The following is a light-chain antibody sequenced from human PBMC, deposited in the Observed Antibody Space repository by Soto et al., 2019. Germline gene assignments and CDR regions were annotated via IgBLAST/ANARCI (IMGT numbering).Light chain of an antibody. CDR3: AAWDDSLNGHV. V-gene: IGLV1-44*01. CDR1: SXNIGSNT. J-gene: IGLJ1*01. CDR2: SNN. Sequence: QSVLTQPPSASGTPGQRVTISCSGSSXNIGSNTVNWYQQLPGTAPKLLIYSNNQRPSGVPDRFSGSKSGTSASLAISGLQSEDEADYYCAAWDDSLNGHVLGTGTKVTVL.